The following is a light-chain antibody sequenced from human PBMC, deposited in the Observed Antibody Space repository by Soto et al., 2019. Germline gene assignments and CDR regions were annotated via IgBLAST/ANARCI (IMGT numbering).Light chain of an antibody. CDR1: QSVANY. CDR3: QQRTSSIT. CDR2: DAS. V-gene: IGKV3-11*01. Sequence: EIVLTQSPATLSLSPGERATLSCRASQSVANYLAWYQQKPGQTPRLLIFDASNRAPGIPARFSGSGSGTDFTLTISGLEPEDLGVHYCQQRTSSITFGQGTRLEIK. J-gene: IGKJ5*01.